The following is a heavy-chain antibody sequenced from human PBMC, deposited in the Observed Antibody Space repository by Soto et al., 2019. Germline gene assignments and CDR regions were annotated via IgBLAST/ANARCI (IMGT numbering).Heavy chain of an antibody. CDR3: ARDRLGATGDY. CDR2: ISAYNANT. Sequence: QVQLVQSGAEVKKPGASVKFSCKPPGYPFTSYGTTWDRQPPGQGLEWMGWISAYNANTNYEQKLQGRVTMTTDTSTSTSYMELRSLRSDDTAVYFCARDRLGATGDYWGQGTLVTVSS. CDR1: GYPFTSYG. D-gene: IGHD1-26*01. V-gene: IGHV1-18*01. J-gene: IGHJ4*02.